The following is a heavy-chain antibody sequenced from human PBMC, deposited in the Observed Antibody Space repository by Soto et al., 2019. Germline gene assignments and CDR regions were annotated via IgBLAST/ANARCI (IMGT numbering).Heavy chain of an antibody. CDR1: GFTFSSYA. J-gene: IGHJ6*02. CDR2: ISGSGGST. D-gene: IGHD2-15*01. CDR3: AKGIVVVVAATPPAARINYYYYGMDV. Sequence: PXGSLRLSCAAAGFTFSSYAMSWVRQAPGKGLDWVSAISGSGGSTYYADSVKGRFTISRDNSKNTLYLQMNSLRAEDTAVYYCAKGIVVVVAATPPAARINYYYYGMDVWGQGTTVTVSS. V-gene: IGHV3-23*01.